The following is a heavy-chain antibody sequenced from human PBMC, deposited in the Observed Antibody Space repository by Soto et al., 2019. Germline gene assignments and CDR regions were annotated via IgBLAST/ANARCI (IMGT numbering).Heavy chain of an antibody. V-gene: IGHV3-48*01. CDR3: ARVIWSGHLTSDL. Sequence: GGALRLSFAASGFTFSINRMNWVLQAPGKGLEWISYISSSSSKIYEESVKGRFTISRDNAKNSLYLKMNSMRDEDTAVYYCARVIWSGHLTSDLWGQGTLVTVSS. D-gene: IGHD3-3*01. CDR2: ISSSSSKI. CDR1: GFTFSINR. J-gene: IGHJ5*02.